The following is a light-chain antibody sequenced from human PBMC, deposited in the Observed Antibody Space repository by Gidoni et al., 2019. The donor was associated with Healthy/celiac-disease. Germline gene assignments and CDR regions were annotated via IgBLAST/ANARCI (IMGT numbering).Light chain of an antibody. CDR2: AAS. V-gene: IGKV1-9*01. J-gene: IGKJ2*01. Sequence: DIQLTQSPSFLSASVGDRVTITCRASQGISSYLAWYQQKPGKAPKLLIYAASTLQSGVPSRFSGNGSGTEFTLTISSLQPEDFATYYCQQLNSYPPNTFGQGTKLEIK. CDR3: QQLNSYPPNT. CDR1: QGISSY.